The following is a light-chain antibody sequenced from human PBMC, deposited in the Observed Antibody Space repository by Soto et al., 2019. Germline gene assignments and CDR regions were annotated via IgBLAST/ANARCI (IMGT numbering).Light chain of an antibody. V-gene: IGKV2-28*01. CDR3: MQALQTPFI. CDR2: LGS. Sequence: DIVMTQSPLSLPATAGEPASISCRSSQRLLHTNGYNYVDWYLKKPGQSPKLLIYLGSNRVYGVPNKFSGSGSGTDFTLQISRVEAEDVRVDYCMQALQTPFIFSPGTKVDIK. J-gene: IGKJ3*01. CDR1: QRLLHTNGYNY.